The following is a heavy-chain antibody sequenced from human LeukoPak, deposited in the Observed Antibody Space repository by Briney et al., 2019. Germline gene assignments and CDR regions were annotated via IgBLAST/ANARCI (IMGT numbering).Heavy chain of an antibody. CDR2: INHSGST. CDR1: GGSFSGYY. J-gene: IGHJ4*02. V-gene: IGHV4-34*01. D-gene: IGHD6-19*01. Sequence: PSETLSLTCAVYGGSFSGYYWSWIRQPPGKGLEWIGEINHSGSTNYNPSLKSRVTISVDTSKNQFSLKLSSVTAADTAVYYCARGGPQWLVRGIDYWGQGTLATVSS. CDR3: ARGGPQWLVRGIDY.